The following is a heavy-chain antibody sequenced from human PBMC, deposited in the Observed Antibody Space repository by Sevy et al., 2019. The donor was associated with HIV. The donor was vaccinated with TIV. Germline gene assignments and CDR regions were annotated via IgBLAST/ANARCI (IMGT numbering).Heavy chain of an antibody. J-gene: IGHJ4*02. CDR2: IKGDGSDK. V-gene: IGHV3-7*01. Sequence: GGSLRLSCAAPGFTFSANWMNWVGQAPGKGLEWVANIKGDGSDKHYVDSVEGRFTISRDNAKNLLYLQMNSLRVEDTAVYYCAHETFGRFESWGQGTLVTVSS. D-gene: IGHD3-16*01. CDR1: GFTFSANW. CDR3: AHETFGRFES.